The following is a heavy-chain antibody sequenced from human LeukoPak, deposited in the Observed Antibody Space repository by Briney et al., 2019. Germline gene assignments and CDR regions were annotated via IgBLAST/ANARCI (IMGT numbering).Heavy chain of an antibody. CDR3: AREYTPLPYFHWFAPYGMDV. Sequence: PGRSLRLSCAASGFTFSSYAMHWVRQAPGKGLEWVAVISYDGSNKYYADSVKGRFTISRDNSKNTLYLPMNSLRAEDTAVYYCAREYTPLPYFHWFAPYGMDVWGQGTTVTVSS. CDR1: GFTFSSYA. V-gene: IGHV3-30-3*01. CDR2: ISYDGSNK. D-gene: IGHD3-9*01. J-gene: IGHJ6*02.